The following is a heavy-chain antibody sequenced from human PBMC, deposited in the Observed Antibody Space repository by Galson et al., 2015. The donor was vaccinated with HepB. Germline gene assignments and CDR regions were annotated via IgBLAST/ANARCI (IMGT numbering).Heavy chain of an antibody. J-gene: IGHJ3*02. CDR3: ARLVRGYCSSTSCSDAFDI. D-gene: IGHD2-2*01. Sequence: SVKVSCKASGGTFSSYAISWVRQAPGQGLEWMGGIIPIFGTANYAQKFQGRVTITADESTSTAYMELSSLRSEDTAAYYCARLVRGYCSSTSCSDAFDIWGQGTMVTVSS. CDR1: GGTFSSYA. V-gene: IGHV1-69*13. CDR2: IIPIFGTA.